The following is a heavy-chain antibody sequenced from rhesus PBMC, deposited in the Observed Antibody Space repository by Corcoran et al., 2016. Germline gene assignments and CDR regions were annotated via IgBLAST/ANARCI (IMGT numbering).Heavy chain of an antibody. V-gene: IGHV3S5*01. Sequence: EVQLVETGGGLVQPGGSLKLSCAASGFTFSSYGMSGVRQAPGKGLEWVSAINSGGGSTYYADSLKCRFTISRDNSKNTRSLQMNILRADDTAVYYCAKNTNCWTGYYFDYWGQGVLVTVSS. CDR1: GFTFSSYG. D-gene: IGHD3-3*01. CDR2: INSGGGST. CDR3: AKNTNCWTGYYFDY. J-gene: IGHJ4*01.